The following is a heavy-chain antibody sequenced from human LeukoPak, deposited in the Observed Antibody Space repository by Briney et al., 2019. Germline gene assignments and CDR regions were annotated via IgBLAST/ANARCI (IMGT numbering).Heavy chain of an antibody. CDR1: GFTFSGYW. J-gene: IGHJ4*02. V-gene: IGHV3-74*01. Sequence: GGSLRLSCAASGFTFSGYWMHWVRQAPGKGLVWVSRIDSDGSTTSYADSVKGRFTISRDNAKNTLYLQMNSLRAEDTAVYYCARSVYDSGGYYRVLDYWGQGTLVTVSS. D-gene: IGHD3-22*01. CDR2: IDSDGSTT. CDR3: ARSVYDSGGYYRVLDY.